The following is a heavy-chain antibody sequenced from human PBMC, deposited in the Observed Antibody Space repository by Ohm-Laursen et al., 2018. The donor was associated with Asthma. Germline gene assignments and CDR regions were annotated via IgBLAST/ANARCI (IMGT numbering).Heavy chain of an antibody. CDR2: ISTASTFI. D-gene: IGHD1-26*01. Sequence: SLRLSCSASGYTFRRYSIHWVRQAPGKGLEWVASISTASTFIYYADSVRGRFTTSRDNANDLVYLQMHDLRAEDTALYYCARIGPEWELPGREYSVNHWGQGTLVTVSS. CDR3: ARIGPEWELPGREYSVNH. V-gene: IGHV3-21*01. CDR1: GYTFRRYS. J-gene: IGHJ1*01.